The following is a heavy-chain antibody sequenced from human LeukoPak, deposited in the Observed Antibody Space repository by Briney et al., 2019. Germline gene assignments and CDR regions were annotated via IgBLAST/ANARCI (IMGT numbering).Heavy chain of an antibody. Sequence: ASVKVSCKASGYTFTSYAMNWVRQAPGQGLEWMGWINTNTGNPTYAQGFTGRFVFSLDTSVSTAYLQISSLKAEDTAVYYCARGLDIVVVVAFGYWGQGTLVTVSS. CDR3: ARGLDIVVVVAFGY. CDR1: GYTFTSYA. J-gene: IGHJ4*02. CDR2: INTNTGNP. D-gene: IGHD2-15*01. V-gene: IGHV7-4-1*02.